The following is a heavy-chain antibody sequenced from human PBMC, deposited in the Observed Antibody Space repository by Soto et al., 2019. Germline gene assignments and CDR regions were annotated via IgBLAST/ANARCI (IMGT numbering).Heavy chain of an antibody. J-gene: IGHJ5*02. CDR2: INQDGSEK. D-gene: IGHD2-2*01. CDR3: ARDVHYCSSTGCYYWFDP. CDR1: GFTLNSQG. Sequence: GGSPRLACAASGFTLNSQGMSGVRQAPGKGLEWVANINQDGSEKNYVDSVKGRFTISRDNAKNSLYLQMNSLRAEVTAVYYCARDVHYCSSTGCYYWFDPWGQGTLVTVS. V-gene: IGHV3-7*01.